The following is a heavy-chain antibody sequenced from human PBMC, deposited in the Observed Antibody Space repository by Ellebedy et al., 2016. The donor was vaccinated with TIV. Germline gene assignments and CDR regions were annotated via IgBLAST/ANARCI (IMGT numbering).Heavy chain of an antibody. CDR1: GFTFSKYW. J-gene: IGHJ4*02. CDR3: ASDGAVVAATTLDY. V-gene: IGHV3-74*03. CDR2: INSDGSST. Sequence: GESLKISCAASGFTFSKYWMHWVRQVPGKGLLWVSQINSDGSSTTYADSVKGRFTISRDNAKNTLYLQMNSLRADDTAVYFCASDGAVVAATTLDYWGQGTLVTVSS. D-gene: IGHD2-15*01.